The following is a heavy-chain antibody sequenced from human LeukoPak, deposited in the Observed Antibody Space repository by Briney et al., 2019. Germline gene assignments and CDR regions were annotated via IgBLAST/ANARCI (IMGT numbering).Heavy chain of an antibody. V-gene: IGHV1-18*04. Sequence: ASVKVSCKASGYTFTSYGISWVRQAPGQGLEWMGWISAYNGNTNYAQKLQGRVTMTTDTSTSTAYMELRSLRSGDTAVYYCARDLVSGYSYGYDYYGMDVWGKGTTVTVSS. J-gene: IGHJ6*04. D-gene: IGHD5-18*01. CDR2: ISAYNGNT. CDR1: GYTFTSYG. CDR3: ARDLVSGYSYGYDYYGMDV.